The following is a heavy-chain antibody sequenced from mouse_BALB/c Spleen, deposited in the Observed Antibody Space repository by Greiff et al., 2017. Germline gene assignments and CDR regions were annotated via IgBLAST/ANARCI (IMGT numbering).Heavy chain of an antibody. CDR3: ARLDAPFAY. Sequence: EVKLMESGGGLVQPGGSRKLSCAASGFTFSSFGMHWVRQAPEKGLEWVAYISSGSSTIYYADTVKGRFTISRDNPKNTLFLQMTSLRSEDTAMYYCARLDAPFAYWGQGTLVTVSA. J-gene: IGHJ3*01. V-gene: IGHV5-17*02. CDR1: GFTFSSFG. CDR2: ISSGSSTI.